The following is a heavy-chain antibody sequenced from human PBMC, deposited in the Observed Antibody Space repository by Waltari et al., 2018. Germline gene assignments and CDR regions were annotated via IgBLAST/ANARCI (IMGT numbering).Heavy chain of an antibody. CDR3: ARDHCSGGSCSSFGY. V-gene: IGHV4-38-2*02. J-gene: IGHJ4*02. CDR1: GYSISSGYY. Sequence: HVQLQESGPGLVKPSETLSLTCTVSGYSISSGYYWGWIRQPPGKGLEWIGSIYHSGNTYSNPSLKSRVTISVDTSKNQFSLKLSSVTAADTAVYYCARDHCSGGSCSSFGYWGQGTLVTVSS. CDR2: IYHSGNT. D-gene: IGHD2-15*01.